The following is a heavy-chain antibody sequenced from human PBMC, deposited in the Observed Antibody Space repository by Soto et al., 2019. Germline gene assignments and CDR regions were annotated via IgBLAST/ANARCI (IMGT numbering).Heavy chain of an antibody. D-gene: IGHD2-2*01. CDR3: ASPVECSTTSCIC. Sequence: SHRLLSGAPGVTVGSLRVQRSRQGQGKGVDWVSYISSSSNSIYYADSVKGRFTISRDNAKNSLHLQMNSLRAEDTAVYYSASPVECSTTSCICWGQGTLVTVT. CDR1: GVTVGSLR. V-gene: IGHV3-48*01. CDR2: ISSSSNSI. J-gene: IGHJ4*02.